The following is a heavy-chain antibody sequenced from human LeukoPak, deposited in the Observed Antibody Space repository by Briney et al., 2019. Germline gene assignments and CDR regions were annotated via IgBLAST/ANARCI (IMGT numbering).Heavy chain of an antibody. Sequence: PGGSLRLSCAASGFTFNSDWMHWVRQAPGEGLVCVSSINSDGGITTYADSVKGRFTISRDNAKNSLYLQMNSLRAEDTALYYCARDSILMGAFNWFDPWGQGTLVTVSS. D-gene: IGHD1-26*01. CDR2: INSDGGIT. J-gene: IGHJ5*02. V-gene: IGHV3-74*03. CDR1: GFTFNSDW. CDR3: ARDSILMGAFNWFDP.